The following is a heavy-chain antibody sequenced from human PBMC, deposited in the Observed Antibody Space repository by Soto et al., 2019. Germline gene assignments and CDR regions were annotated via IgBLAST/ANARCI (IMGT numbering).Heavy chain of an antibody. CDR3: ARDLWKPGTTRHYYYYYGMDV. D-gene: IGHD1-7*01. CDR1: GGSISSGDYY. Sequence: SETLSLTCTVSGGSISSGDYYWSWIRQPPGKGLEWIGYIYYSGSTYYNPSLKSRVTISVDTSKNQFSLKLSSVTAADTAVYYCARDLWKPGTTRHYYYYYGMDVWGQGTTVTVSS. CDR2: IYYSGST. V-gene: IGHV4-30-4*01. J-gene: IGHJ6*02.